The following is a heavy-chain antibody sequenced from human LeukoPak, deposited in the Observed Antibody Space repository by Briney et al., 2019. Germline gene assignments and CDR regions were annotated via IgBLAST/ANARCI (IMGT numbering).Heavy chain of an antibody. CDR2: IYYSGST. Sequence: KPSETLSLTCTVSGGSISSGGYYWSWIRQHPGKGLEWIGYIYYSGSTYYNPFLKSRVTISVDTSKNQFSLKLSSVTAADTAVYYCAGGTLGRIRYFDYWGQGTLVTVSS. V-gene: IGHV4-31*03. CDR3: AGGTLGRIRYFDY. D-gene: IGHD2-15*01. J-gene: IGHJ4*02. CDR1: GGSISSGGYY.